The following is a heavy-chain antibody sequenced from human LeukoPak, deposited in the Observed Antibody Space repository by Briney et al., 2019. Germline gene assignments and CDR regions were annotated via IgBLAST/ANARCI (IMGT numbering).Heavy chain of an antibody. D-gene: IGHD1-26*01. J-gene: IGHJ6*03. CDR3: ARRVVGALYYYYMDV. V-gene: IGHV1-8*01. CDR2: MNPNSGNT. Sequence: EASVKVSCKASGYTFTSYDINWVRQATGQGLEWMGWMNPNSGNTGYAQKFQGRVTMTRNTSISTAYMELSSLSSEDTAVYYCARRVVGALYYYYMDVWGKGTTVTVSS. CDR1: GYTFTSYD.